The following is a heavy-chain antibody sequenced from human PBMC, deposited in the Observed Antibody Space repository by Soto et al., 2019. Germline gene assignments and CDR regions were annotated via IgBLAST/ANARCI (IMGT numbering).Heavy chain of an antibody. D-gene: IGHD6-19*01. CDR3: ARDWEGSGWPADL. Sequence: EVQLVESGGGLVQPGGSLRLSCAASGFTFSSYWMSWVRQAPGKGLEWVANIKQDGSEIDYVDSVKGRFTIFRDNAKNSLFLQMDFLRVEDTAVYYCARDWEGSGWPADLWGQGTLVTVSS. J-gene: IGHJ5*02. CDR1: GFTFSSYW. CDR2: IKQDGSEI. V-gene: IGHV3-7*01.